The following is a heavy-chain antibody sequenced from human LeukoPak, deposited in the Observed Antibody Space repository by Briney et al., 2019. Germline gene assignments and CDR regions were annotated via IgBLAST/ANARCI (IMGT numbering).Heavy chain of an antibody. CDR1: GYTFTSYD. CDR2: MNPNSGNT. V-gene: IGHV1-8*01. D-gene: IGHD4-23*01. J-gene: IGHJ6*02. CDR3: ARADYGGNSDYCYYGLDV. Sequence: ASVKVSCKASGYTFTSYDINWVRQATGQGLEWMGWMNPNSGNTGYAQKFQGRVTMTRNTSISTAYMELSSLRSEDTAVYYCARADYGGNSDYCYYGLDVWGQGTTVTVSS.